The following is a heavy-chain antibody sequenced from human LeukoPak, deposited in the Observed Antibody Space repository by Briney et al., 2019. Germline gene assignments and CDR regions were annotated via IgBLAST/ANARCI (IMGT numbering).Heavy chain of an antibody. CDR1: GGSISSYY. V-gene: IGHV4-4*07. Sequence: PSETLSLTCTVSGGSISSYYWSWIRQPAGKGLEWIGRIYTSGSTNYNPSHKSRVTMSVDTSKNQFSLKLSSVTAADTAVYYCARVSNCSSTSCYPAFDIWGQGTMVTVSS. D-gene: IGHD2-2*01. CDR3: ARVSNCSSTSCYPAFDI. CDR2: IYTSGST. J-gene: IGHJ3*02.